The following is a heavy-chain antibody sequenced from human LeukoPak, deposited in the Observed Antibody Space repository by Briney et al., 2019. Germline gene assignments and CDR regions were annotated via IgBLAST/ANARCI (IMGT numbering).Heavy chain of an antibody. CDR1: GYTFTDYF. V-gene: IGHV1-2*02. CDR3: ARGPRITIFGVVMANDAFDI. D-gene: IGHD3-3*01. CDR2: INPKSGGT. J-gene: IGHJ3*02. Sequence: ASVKVSCKASGYTFTDYFMNWVRQTPGQGLEWMGWINPKSGGTVYAQKFQGRVTMTRDTSSSTAYMELSRLRFDDTVVYYCARGPRITIFGVVMANDAFDIWGQGTMVTVSS.